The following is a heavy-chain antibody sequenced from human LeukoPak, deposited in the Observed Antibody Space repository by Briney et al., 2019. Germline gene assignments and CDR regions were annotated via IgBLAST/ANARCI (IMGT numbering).Heavy chain of an antibody. J-gene: IGHJ4*02. CDR1: GYTFTGYY. D-gene: IGHD6-19*01. CDR3: AREFDGSVAGDY. CDR2: INPNSGGT. V-gene: IGHV1-2*02. Sequence: ASVKVSCKASGYTFTGYYMHWVRQAPGQGLEWMGWINPNSGGTNYAQKFQGRVTMTRDTSISTAYMELSRLRSDDTAVYYCAREFDGSVAGDYWGQGTLVTVSS.